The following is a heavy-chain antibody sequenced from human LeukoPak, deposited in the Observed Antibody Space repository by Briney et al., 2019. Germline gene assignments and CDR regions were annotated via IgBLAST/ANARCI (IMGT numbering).Heavy chain of an antibody. V-gene: IGHV3-30-3*01. CDR3: ARDPLYYDSSGYEDAFDI. Sequence: PGGSLRLSCAASGFTFSSYAMHWVRQAPGKGLEWVAVISYDGSNKYYADSVKGRFTISRDNSKNTLYLQMNSLRAEDTAVYYCARDPLYYDSSGYEDAFDIWGQGTMVTVSS. CDR2: ISYDGSNK. D-gene: IGHD3-22*01. J-gene: IGHJ3*02. CDR1: GFTFSSYA.